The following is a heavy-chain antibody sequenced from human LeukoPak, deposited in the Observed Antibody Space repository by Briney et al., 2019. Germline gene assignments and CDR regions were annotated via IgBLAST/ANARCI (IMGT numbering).Heavy chain of an antibody. CDR2: MNPNSGNT. Sequence: GASVKVSCKASGYTFTGYYMHWVRQAPGQGLEWMGWMNPNSGNTGYAQKFQGRVTITRNTSISTAYMELSSLRSEDTAVYYCARVSDWNDGDYWGQGTLVTVSS. V-gene: IGHV1-8*03. CDR3: ARVSDWNDGDY. CDR1: GYTFTGYY. D-gene: IGHD1-1*01. J-gene: IGHJ4*02.